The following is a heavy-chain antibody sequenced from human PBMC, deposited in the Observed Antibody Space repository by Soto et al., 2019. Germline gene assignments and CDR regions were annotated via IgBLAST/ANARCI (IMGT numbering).Heavy chain of an antibody. Sequence: PGGSLRLSCAASGFIFSSYWMSWVRQAPGKGLEWVANIKQDGSEKYYVDSVKGRFTISRDNSKNTLYLQMNSLRAEDTAMFYCARGDAYNSFDYWGQGALVTVSS. CDR2: IKQDGSEK. CDR3: ARGDAYNSFDY. D-gene: IGHD1-1*01. V-gene: IGHV3-7*02. J-gene: IGHJ4*02. CDR1: GFIFSSYW.